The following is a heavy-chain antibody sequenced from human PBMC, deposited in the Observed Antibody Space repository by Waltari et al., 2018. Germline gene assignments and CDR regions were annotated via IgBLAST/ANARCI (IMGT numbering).Heavy chain of an antibody. D-gene: IGHD3-3*01. CDR3: ARSSVLRFLEWSPGGFDP. Sequence: QVQLQESGPGLVKPSQTLSLTCTVSGGSISSGGYYWSWIRQHPGKGLEWIGYIYYSGSTYYNPSLKSRVTRSVDTSKNQFSLKLSSVTAADTAVYYCARSSVLRFLEWSPGGFDPLGQGTLVTVSS. J-gene: IGHJ5*02. CDR2: IYYSGST. V-gene: IGHV4-31*03. CDR1: GGSISSGGYY.